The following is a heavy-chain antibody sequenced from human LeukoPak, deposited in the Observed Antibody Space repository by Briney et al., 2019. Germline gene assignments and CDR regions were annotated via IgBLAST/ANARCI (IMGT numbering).Heavy chain of an antibody. Sequence: GGSLRLSCATSGFIFSSDSMIWVRQAPGKGLEWVSSISSTGAYIYCADSLKGRFTISRDNAKNSLYLQMNSLRADDTAVYYCARGLAAAGTRGPYWGQGTLVTVSS. V-gene: IGHV3-21*01. D-gene: IGHD6-13*01. CDR1: GFIFSSDS. CDR2: ISSTGAYI. J-gene: IGHJ4*02. CDR3: ARGLAAAGTRGPY.